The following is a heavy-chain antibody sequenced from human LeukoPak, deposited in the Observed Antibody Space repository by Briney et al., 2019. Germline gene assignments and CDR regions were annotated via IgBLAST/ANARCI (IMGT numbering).Heavy chain of an antibody. J-gene: IGHJ2*01. CDR1: GGSISSGGYY. V-gene: IGHV4-31*03. CDR2: IYYSGST. CDR3: AREVVVGTSPMRTNWYFDL. Sequence: SETLSLTCTVSGGSISSGGYYWSWIRQHPGKGLEWIGYIYYSGSTYYNPSLKSRVTISVDTSKNQFSLKLSSVTAADTAVYYCAREVVVGTSPMRTNWYFDLWGRGTLVTVSS. D-gene: IGHD2-21*02.